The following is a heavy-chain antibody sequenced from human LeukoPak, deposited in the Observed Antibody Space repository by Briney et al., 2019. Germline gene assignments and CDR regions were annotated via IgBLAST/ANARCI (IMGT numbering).Heavy chain of an antibody. CDR3: ARQSYYGSGTHFDY. Sequence: PSETLSLTCTVSGGSISSYYWNWIRQPPGKGLECIGHIYYSGSTNYNPSLKSRVTISVDTSKNQFSLKLSSVTAADTAVYYCARQSYYGSGTHFDYWGQGTLVTVSS. D-gene: IGHD3-10*01. J-gene: IGHJ4*02. CDR2: IYYSGST. V-gene: IGHV4-59*01. CDR1: GGSISSYY.